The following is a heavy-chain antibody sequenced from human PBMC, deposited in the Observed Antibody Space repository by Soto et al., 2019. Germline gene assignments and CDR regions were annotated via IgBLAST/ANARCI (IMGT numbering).Heavy chain of an antibody. CDR1: GFTFHSAW. Sequence: EVPLVESGGALVKPGESLTLSCAASGFTFHSAWMTWVRQAPGKGLAWVGRIKSWTDGGRVDTAAPVKGRFPISRDDSKNTFCLQLTSLKSEDTAVYYCSTWRRDKSCTSVSCYGDGAYWGQGTLVTVSS. CDR2: IKSWTDGGRV. D-gene: IGHD2-2*01. CDR3: STWRRDKSCTSVSCYGDGAY. J-gene: IGHJ4*02. V-gene: IGHV3-15*02.